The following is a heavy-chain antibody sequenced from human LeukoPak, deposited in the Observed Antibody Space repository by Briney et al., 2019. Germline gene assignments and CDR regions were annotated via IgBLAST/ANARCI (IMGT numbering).Heavy chain of an antibody. J-gene: IGHJ6*03. Sequence: SETLSLTCAVYGGSFSGCYWSWTRPPPGKGLEWIGEINHSGSTNYNPSLDSRVTISVDTSKNQFSLKLSSVTAADTAVYYCARGHRIAAAGPIYYYYMDVWGKGTTVTVSS. CDR2: INHSGST. V-gene: IGHV4-34*01. D-gene: IGHD6-13*01. CDR3: ARGHRIAAAGPIYYYYMDV. CDR1: GGSFSGCY.